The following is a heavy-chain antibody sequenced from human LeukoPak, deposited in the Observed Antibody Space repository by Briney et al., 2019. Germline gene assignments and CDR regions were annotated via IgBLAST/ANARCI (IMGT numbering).Heavy chain of an antibody. CDR2: ISADGSVT. J-gene: IGHJ5*02. Sequence: GGSLRLSCADSGFTFSGYWMHWVRQTPGKGLVWVSCISADGSVTRYADSVKGRFTISRDNTKSTLYLQMHSLRAEDTAVYYCATAGGDGSRMGFDPWGQGTLVTVSS. V-gene: IGHV3-74*01. CDR3: ATAGGDGSRMGFDP. CDR1: GFTFSGYW. D-gene: IGHD2-15*01.